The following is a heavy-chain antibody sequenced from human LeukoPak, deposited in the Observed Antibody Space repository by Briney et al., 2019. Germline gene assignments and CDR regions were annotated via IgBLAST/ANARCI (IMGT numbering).Heavy chain of an antibody. D-gene: IGHD2-21*02. V-gene: IGHV1-2*02. Sequence: WASVTVSCKASGYTFTGYYMHWVRQAPGQGLEWMGWINPNSGGTNYAQKFQGRVTMTRDTSISTAYMELSRLRSDDTAVYYCARVRGGDDYSFDYWGQGTLVTVSS. CDR2: INPNSGGT. J-gene: IGHJ4*02. CDR1: GYTFTGYY. CDR3: ARVRGGDDYSFDY.